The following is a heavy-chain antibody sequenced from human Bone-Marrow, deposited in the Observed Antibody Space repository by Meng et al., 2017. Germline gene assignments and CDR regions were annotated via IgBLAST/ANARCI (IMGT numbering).Heavy chain of an antibody. CDR3: ATGAAAADH. J-gene: IGHJ4*02. Sequence: EVQLVVSGGGLVKPGGSLRLSCGASGFSFTDAWMSWVRQAPGKGLEWVGRIESNSDGGTTDYAAPVKGRFTISRDDSKNTLYLQMNSLIIEDTALYFCATGAAAADHWGQGTLVTVSS. CDR1: GFSFTDAW. V-gene: IGHV3-15*04. CDR2: IESNSDGGTT. D-gene: IGHD6-13*01.